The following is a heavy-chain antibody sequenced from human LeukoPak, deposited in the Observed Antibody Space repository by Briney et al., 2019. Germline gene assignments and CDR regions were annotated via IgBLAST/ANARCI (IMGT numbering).Heavy chain of an antibody. V-gene: IGHV3-48*02. D-gene: IGHD3/OR15-3a*01. J-gene: IGHJ4*02. CDR3: VKSLGFGRGVFDY. CDR1: GFTFSDYG. CDR2: ISRGSSTI. Sequence: GGSLRLSCAASGFTFSDYGISWVRQAPGKGLEWVSYISRGSSTIYYTDSVKGRFTVSRDNAKNSLYLQMNSLRDEDTAVYYCVKSLGFGRGVFDYWGQGTLVTVSS.